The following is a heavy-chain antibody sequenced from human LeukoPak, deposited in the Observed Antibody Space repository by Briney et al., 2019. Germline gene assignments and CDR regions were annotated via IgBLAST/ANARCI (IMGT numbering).Heavy chain of an antibody. V-gene: IGHV4-59*01. J-gene: IGHJ4*02. CDR1: SGSISSYY. Sequence: SETLSLTCTVPSGSISSYYWSWIRQPPGKGLEWLVYIYYSGSTSYNPSSKSRVTISVDTSKNQFSLKLSSVTAADTAVYYGARSDGEYNFDYWGQGTLVTVSS. CDR3: ARSDGEYNFDY. D-gene: IGHD3-10*01. CDR2: IYYSGST.